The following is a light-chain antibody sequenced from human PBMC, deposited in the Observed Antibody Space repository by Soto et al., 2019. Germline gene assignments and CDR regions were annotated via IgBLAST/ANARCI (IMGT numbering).Light chain of an antibody. CDR2: DVS. CDR3: SSYSSSSTPV. Sequence: QSALTQPASVSGSPGQSITISCTGTSSYVGGYNYVSWYQQHPGKAPKLMIYDVSHRPSEVSIRFSGSKSGNTASLTISGLQAEDEAEYYCSSYSSSSTPVFGGGTKLTVL. J-gene: IGLJ2*01. V-gene: IGLV2-14*03. CDR1: SSYVGGYNY.